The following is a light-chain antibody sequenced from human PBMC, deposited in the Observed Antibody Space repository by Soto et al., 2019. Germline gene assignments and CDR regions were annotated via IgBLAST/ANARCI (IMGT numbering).Light chain of an antibody. V-gene: IGKV1-27*01. CDR1: QGNSNW. CDR2: ATY. CDR3: QKSNSATWN. Sequence: ITHSPCSISASVFYRIPIPSRESQGNSNWLAWYQQKPGRVNQLMIYATYTLHSGVTSRFSGSGSGTAFTLTISSLANEDVATYYCQKSNSATWNFGQGTKVDI. J-gene: IGKJ1*01.